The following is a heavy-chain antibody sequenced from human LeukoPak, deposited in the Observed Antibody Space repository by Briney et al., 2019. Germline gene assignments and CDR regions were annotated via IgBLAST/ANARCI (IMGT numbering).Heavy chain of an antibody. D-gene: IGHD3-9*01. V-gene: IGHV3-74*01. Sequence: GGSLRLSCAASGFTVSSYWMHWVRQAPGKGLVWVSRINSDGRSTSYADTVRGRFTISRDNAKNTLYLQMNSLSAEDTAVYYCAREGRYFDCLQDYWGQGTLVTVSS. CDR3: AREGRYFDCLQDY. CDR1: GFTVSSYW. J-gene: IGHJ4*02. CDR2: INSDGRST.